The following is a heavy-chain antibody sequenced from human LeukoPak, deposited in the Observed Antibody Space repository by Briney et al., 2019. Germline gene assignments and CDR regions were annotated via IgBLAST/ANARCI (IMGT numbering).Heavy chain of an antibody. D-gene: IGHD3-10*01. CDR2: IYYSGST. V-gene: IGHV4-59*08. CDR1: GGFISSYY. Sequence: SETLSLTCTVSGGFISSYYWSWIRQPPGKGLEWIGYIYYSGSTNYNPSLKSRVTISVDTSKNQFSLKLSSVTAADTAVYYCARQGSRELARFDPWGQGTLVTVSS. CDR3: ARQGSRELARFDP. J-gene: IGHJ5*02.